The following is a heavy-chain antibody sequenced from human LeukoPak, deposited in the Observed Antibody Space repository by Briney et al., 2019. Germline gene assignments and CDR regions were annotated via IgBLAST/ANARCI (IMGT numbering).Heavy chain of an antibody. CDR3: ARDSSSWGYYYYGMDV. D-gene: IGHD6-13*01. CDR1: GFTFSDYY. Sequence: GGSLRLSCAASGFTFSDYYMSWIRQAPGKGLEWVSYISSSGSTIYYADSVKGRFTISRDNAKNSLYLQMNSLRAEDTAVYYCARDSSSWGYYYYGMDVWGQGTTVTVPS. CDR2: ISSSGSTI. V-gene: IGHV3-11*04. J-gene: IGHJ6*02.